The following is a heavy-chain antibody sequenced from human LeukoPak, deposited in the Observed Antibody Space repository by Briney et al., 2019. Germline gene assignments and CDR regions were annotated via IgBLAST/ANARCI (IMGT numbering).Heavy chain of an antibody. V-gene: IGHV1-2*02. J-gene: IGHJ4*02. CDR3: ARGYYGILTGRPKDFDY. CDR1: GYTFTGYY. CDR2: INPNSGGT. D-gene: IGHD3-9*01. Sequence: ASVKVSCKASGYTFTGYYMHWVRQAPGQGLEWMGWINPNSGGTNYAQKFQGRVTMTRDTSISTAYMELSRLRSDDTAVYYCARGYYGILTGRPKDFDYWGQGTLVTVSS.